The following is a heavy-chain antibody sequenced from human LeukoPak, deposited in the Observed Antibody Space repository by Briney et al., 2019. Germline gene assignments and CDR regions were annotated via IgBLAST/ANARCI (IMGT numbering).Heavy chain of an antibody. CDR2: ISSSGSTI. V-gene: IGHV3-11*04. J-gene: IGHJ3*02. D-gene: IGHD3-3*01. Sequence: GGSLRLSCAASGFTFSDYYMSWIRQAPGKGLEWVSYISSSGSTIYYADSVKGRFTISRDNAKNSLYLQMNSLRAEDTAVYYCARETSYYDFWSGYYLGAFDIWGQGTMVTVSS. CDR3: ARETSYYDFWSGYYLGAFDI. CDR1: GFTFSDYY.